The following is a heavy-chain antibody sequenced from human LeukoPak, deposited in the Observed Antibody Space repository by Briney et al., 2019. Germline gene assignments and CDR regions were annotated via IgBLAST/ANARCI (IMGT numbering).Heavy chain of an antibody. D-gene: IGHD3-22*01. V-gene: IGHV3-30*04. CDR2: ISYDGSNK. CDR1: GFTFSSHA. CDR3: ARDFSSYYANSAYYGDTWFDY. J-gene: IGHJ4*02. Sequence: PGRSLRLSCAASGFTFSSHAMHWVRQAPGKGLEWVAVISYDGSNKYYADSVKGRFTISRDNSKNTLYLQINSLRAEDTAVYYCARDFSSYYANSAYYGDTWFDYWGEGTLVTVSS.